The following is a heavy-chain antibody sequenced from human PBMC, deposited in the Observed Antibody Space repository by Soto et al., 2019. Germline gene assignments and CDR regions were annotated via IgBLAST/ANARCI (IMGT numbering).Heavy chain of an antibody. Sequence: QVQLQESGPGLVKPSGTLSLTCAVSGVSISRSDWWSWVRQPPGKGLEWIGEISHSGSTNYRPSLRGRVTISLDKSKNQCSLKLTSVNAADTAVYYCARGYDRTVSPARYFDFWGQGTLVTVSS. J-gene: IGHJ4*02. CDR3: ARGYDRTVSPARYFDF. V-gene: IGHV4-4*02. CDR1: GVSISRSDW. D-gene: IGHD3-22*01. CDR2: ISHSGST.